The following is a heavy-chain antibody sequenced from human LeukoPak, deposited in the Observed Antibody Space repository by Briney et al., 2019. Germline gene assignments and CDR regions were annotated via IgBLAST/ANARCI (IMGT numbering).Heavy chain of an antibody. J-gene: IGHJ4*02. CDR2: IYHSGST. CDR1: GYSISSGYY. CDR3: ASHYGSGSYFPY. Sequence: SETLSLTCAVSGYSISSGYYWGWIRQPPGKGLEWIGSIYHSGSTYYNPSLKSRVTISVDTSKNQFSLKLSSVTAADTAVYYCASHYGSGSYFPYWGQGTLVTVSS. D-gene: IGHD3-10*01. V-gene: IGHV4-38-2*01.